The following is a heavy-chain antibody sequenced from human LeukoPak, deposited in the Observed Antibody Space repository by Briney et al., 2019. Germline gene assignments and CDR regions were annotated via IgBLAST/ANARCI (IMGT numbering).Heavy chain of an antibody. CDR2: IYTSGST. CDR1: GGSISSYY. D-gene: IGHD6-6*01. J-gene: IGHJ4*02. V-gene: IGHV4-4*07. CDR3: ARDRSVGVLPAPPFDF. Sequence: SETLSLTCTVSGGSISSYYWSWIRQPAGKGLEWIGRIYTSGSTNYNPSLKSRVTMSVDTSKNQFSLTLTSVTAADTAVYYCARDRSVGVLPAPPFDFWGQGTLVTVSS.